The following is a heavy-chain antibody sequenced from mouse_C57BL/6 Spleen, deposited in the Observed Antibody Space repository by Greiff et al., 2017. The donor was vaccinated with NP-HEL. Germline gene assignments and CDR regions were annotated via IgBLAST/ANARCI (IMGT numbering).Heavy chain of an antibody. CDR2: ISSGGSYT. CDR3: ARDYGYERGAMDY. Sequence: VESGGDLVKPGGSLKLSCAASGFTFSSYGMSWVRQTPDKRLEWVATISSGGSYTYYPDSVKGRFTISRDNAKNTLYLQMSSLKSEDTAMYYCARDYGYERGAMDYWGQGTSVTVSS. V-gene: IGHV5-6*01. D-gene: IGHD2-2*01. CDR1: GFTFSSYG. J-gene: IGHJ4*01.